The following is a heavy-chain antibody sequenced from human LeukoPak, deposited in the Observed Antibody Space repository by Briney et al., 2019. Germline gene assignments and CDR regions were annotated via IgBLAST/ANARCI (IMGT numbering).Heavy chain of an antibody. CDR1: GYSFASYW. D-gene: IGHD2-15*01. CDR2: VYPGDSDT. V-gene: IGHV5-51*07. CDR3: ARHSNGWSIDF. Sequence: GESLKISCKASGYSFASYWIAWVHQMPGKGLEWMGIVYPGDSDTKYSPSFQGQITVSVDTSINTAYVQWSSLKASDTAVYYCARHSNGWSIDFWGQGTLVTVSS. J-gene: IGHJ4*02.